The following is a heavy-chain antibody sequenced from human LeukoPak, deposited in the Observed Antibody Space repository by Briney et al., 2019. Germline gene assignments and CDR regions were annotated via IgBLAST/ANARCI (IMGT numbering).Heavy chain of an antibody. CDR3: ARDGRLALTSFDY. J-gene: IGHJ4*02. Sequence: ASVKVSCTASGYTFTSYYMHWVRQAPGQGLEWMGIINPSGGSTSYAQKFQGRVTMTRDTSASAVYMELSSLRSEDTAVYYCARDGRLALTSFDYWGQGTLVTVSS. CDR2: INPSGGST. CDR1: GYTFTSYY. D-gene: IGHD1-1*01. V-gene: IGHV1-46*01.